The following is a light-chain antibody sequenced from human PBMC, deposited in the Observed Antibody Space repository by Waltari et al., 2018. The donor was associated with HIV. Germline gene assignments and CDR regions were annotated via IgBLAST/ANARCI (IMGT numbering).Light chain of an antibody. J-gene: IGKJ1*01. CDR2: GAS. CDR3: QQYGSSPWT. V-gene: IGKV3-20*01. CDR1: QSVSSSY. Sequence: DIVLTQSPGTVSSSPGESVTLSCRASQSVSSSYLAWYQQKPGQAPRLLIYGASSRATGIPDRFSGSGSGTDFTLTISRLEPEDFAVYYCQQYGSSPWTFGQGTKVEIK.